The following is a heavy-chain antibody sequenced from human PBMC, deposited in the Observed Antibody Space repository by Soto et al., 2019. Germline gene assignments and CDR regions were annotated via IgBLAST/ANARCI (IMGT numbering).Heavy chain of an antibody. CDR2: TNHGGRT. CDR1: GGSFSGYY. Sequence: SEILSLTSAVYGGSFSGYYSSWIRQPPGKALERIGETNHGGRTNYNPSLKSRITISVDTPKNQFSLKLSSVTAADTAVYNCARGSPNYCSSTGCFILGGGGQGTTVTGAS. CDR3: ARGSPNYCSSTGCFILGG. D-gene: IGHD2-2*01. J-gene: IGHJ6*02. V-gene: IGHV4-34*01.